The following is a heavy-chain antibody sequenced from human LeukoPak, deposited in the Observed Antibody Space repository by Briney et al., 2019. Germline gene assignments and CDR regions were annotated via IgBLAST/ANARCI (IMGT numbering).Heavy chain of an antibody. J-gene: IGHJ4*01. CDR3: ARGRAGNYYNHNDY. CDR1: GFTISGYW. Sequence: SGGSLRLSCAASGFTISGYWMHWVRQAPGKGLVWVSRISGDGSITAYADSVKGRFTISRDNAKNTLYLQMNSLRVEDTAVYYCARGRAGNYYNHNDYWGQGTLVTVSS. D-gene: IGHD3-10*01. V-gene: IGHV3-74*01. CDR2: ISGDGSIT.